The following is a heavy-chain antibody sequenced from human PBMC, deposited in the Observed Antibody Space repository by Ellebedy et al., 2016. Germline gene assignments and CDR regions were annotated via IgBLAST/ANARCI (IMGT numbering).Heavy chain of an antibody. Sequence: ASVKVSCKASGYTFTSYAMHWVRQAPGQRLEWMGWINAGNGNTKYSQKFQGRVTITRDTSASTAYMELSSLRSEDTAVYYCARGGWGWYYFDAFDIWGQGTMVTVSS. J-gene: IGHJ3*02. CDR3: ARGGWGWYYFDAFDI. CDR1: GYTFTSYA. V-gene: IGHV1-3*01. CDR2: INAGNGNT. D-gene: IGHD6-19*01.